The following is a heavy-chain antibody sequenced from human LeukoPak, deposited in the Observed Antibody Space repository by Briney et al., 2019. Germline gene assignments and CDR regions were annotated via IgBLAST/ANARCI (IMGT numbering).Heavy chain of an antibody. J-gene: IGHJ4*02. CDR1: GFTFSSYG. D-gene: IGHD5-18*01. CDR2: IWYDGSNK. Sequence: GGSLRLSCAASGFTFSSYGMHWVRQAPGKGLEWVAVIWYDGSNKYYADSVKGRFTISRDNSKSTLYLQMNSLRAEDTAVYYCARSRLMDTAMVTYWGQGTLVTVSS. V-gene: IGHV3-33*01. CDR3: ARSRLMDTAMVTY.